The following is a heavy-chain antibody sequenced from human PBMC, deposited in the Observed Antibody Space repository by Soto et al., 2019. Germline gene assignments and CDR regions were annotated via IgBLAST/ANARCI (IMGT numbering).Heavy chain of an antibody. V-gene: IGHV3-21*01. D-gene: IGHD1-1*01. Sequence: GGSLRLSCAASGFTFSSYSMNWVRQAPGKGLEWVSSISSSSSYISYADSVKGRFTISRDNARNSLYLQMNSLRAEDTAVYYCTSGTTGYYYYGMDVWGQGTTVTVSS. CDR3: TSGTTGYYYYGMDV. CDR1: GFTFSSYS. CDR2: ISSSSSYI. J-gene: IGHJ6*02.